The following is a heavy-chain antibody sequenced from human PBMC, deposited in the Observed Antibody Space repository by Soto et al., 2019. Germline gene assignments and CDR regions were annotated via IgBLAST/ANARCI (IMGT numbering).Heavy chain of an antibody. Sequence: QITLNASGPTVVRPTETLTLTCRFSGFSITTSGVGVGWIRQSPVKAPELLELIYWDDDKRYRASLKSRLTITKDTSKNQLVLTVSDLDPTYTATYYCAHRVLRTVFGLVTTTAIYFDFWGQGTPVAVSS. D-gene: IGHD3-3*01. CDR2: IYWDDDK. CDR1: GFSITTSGVG. J-gene: IGHJ4*02. CDR3: AHRVLRTVFGLVTTTAIYFDF. V-gene: IGHV2-5*02.